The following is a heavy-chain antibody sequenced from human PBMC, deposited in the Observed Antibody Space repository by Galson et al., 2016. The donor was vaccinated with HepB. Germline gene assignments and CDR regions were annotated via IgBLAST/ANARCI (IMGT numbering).Heavy chain of an antibody. V-gene: IGHV1-69*13. J-gene: IGHJ4*02. D-gene: IGHD1-26*01. CDR2: IIPMFGTA. Sequence: SVKVSCKASGVTISGYAISWVRQAPVQGFEWMGGIIPMFGTATYAQNFQGRVTITADESTSTAYMELSRLRSEDTAVCYCAIDSSYSGSYLTWGQGTVVTVSS. CDR1: GVTISGYA. CDR3: AIDSSYSGSYLT.